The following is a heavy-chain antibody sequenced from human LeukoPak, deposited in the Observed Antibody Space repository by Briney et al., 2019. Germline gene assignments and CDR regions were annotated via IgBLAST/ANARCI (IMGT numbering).Heavy chain of an antibody. V-gene: IGHV3-15*01. CDR2: IKTETAGGAT. Sequence: GGSLRLSCAASGFTFSKAWMSWVRQAPGKGLEWVGRIKTETAGGATDYAAPVKGRFAISRDDSKNTVYLQMNSLKSDDSAVYYCTTNDAFDIWGQGTMVTVSS. J-gene: IGHJ3*02. CDR1: GFTFSKAW. CDR3: TTNDAFDI.